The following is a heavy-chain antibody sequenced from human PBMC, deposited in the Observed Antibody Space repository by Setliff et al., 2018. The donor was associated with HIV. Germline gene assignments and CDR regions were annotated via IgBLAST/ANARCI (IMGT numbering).Heavy chain of an antibody. D-gene: IGHD2-15*01. CDR2: ISYDESTK. Sequence: GSLRLSCAASGFIFNKYALHWVRQAPGKGLEWVAIISYDESTKLYADSVKGRFTISRDNSNDTVFLEMSNLRVEDTALYYCARDSLYCEGGRCSAFNWLDSWGQGTLVTVSS. J-gene: IGHJ5*01. V-gene: IGHV3-30*04. CDR1: GFIFNKYA. CDR3: ARDSLYCEGGRCSAFNWLDS.